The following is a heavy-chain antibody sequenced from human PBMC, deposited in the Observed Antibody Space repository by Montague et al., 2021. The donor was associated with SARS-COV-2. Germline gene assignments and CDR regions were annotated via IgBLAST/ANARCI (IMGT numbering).Heavy chain of an antibody. Sequence: SETLSLTCTVSGGSINSTTYYWAWIRQPPGKGLEWIGSVYYTGSNYYTPSLQSRGTMSVDTSKKQFSLKLSSVTAAATGVYYCARHFPSGYTFGLDAFDLRGQGTMVTVSS. CDR3: ARHFPSGYTFGLDAFDL. D-gene: IGHD5-18*01. CDR2: VYYTGSN. CDR1: GGSINSTTYY. J-gene: IGHJ3*01. V-gene: IGHV4-39*01.